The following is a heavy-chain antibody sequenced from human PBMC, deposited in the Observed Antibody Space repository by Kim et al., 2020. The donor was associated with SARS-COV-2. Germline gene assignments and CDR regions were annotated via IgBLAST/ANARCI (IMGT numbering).Heavy chain of an antibody. Sequence: YADSGKGRFTITRDNSKNTLYLQMNSLRAEDTAVYYCANPRGGVTDFWGQGTLVTVSS. J-gene: IGHJ4*02. V-gene: IGHV3-23*01. CDR3: ANPRGGVTDF. D-gene: IGHD2-21*02.